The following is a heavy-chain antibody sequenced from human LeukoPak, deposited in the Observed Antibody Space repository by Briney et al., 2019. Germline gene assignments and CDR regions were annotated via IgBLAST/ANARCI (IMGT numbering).Heavy chain of an antibody. J-gene: IGHJ4*02. CDR3: AKDRSYQLLSGPDY. CDR1: GFTFSSYG. CDR2: IRYDGSNK. D-gene: IGHD2-2*01. V-gene: IGHV3-30*02. Sequence: GGSLRLSCAAPGFTFSSYGMHWVRQAPGKGLEWVAFIRYDGSNKYYADSVKGRFTISRDNSKNTLYLQMNSLRAEDTAVYYCAKDRSYQLLSGPDYWGQGTLVTVSS.